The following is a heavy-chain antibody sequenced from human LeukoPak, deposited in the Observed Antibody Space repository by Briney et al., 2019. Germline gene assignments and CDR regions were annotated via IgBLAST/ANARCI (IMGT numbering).Heavy chain of an antibody. CDR3: ARAQEGCSRASCYLEP. CDR2: MHHSGRT. D-gene: IGHD2-2*01. CDR1: GASISSTNW. V-gene: IGHV4-4*02. Sequence: PLGTLSLTCAISGASISSTNWWIWVRQPPGKGLEWIGEMHHSGRTNYNPSLKSRITISVDKSKNQVFLRLNSVAAADTALYYCARAQEGCSRASCYLEPWGQGTLVTVSS. J-gene: IGHJ5*02.